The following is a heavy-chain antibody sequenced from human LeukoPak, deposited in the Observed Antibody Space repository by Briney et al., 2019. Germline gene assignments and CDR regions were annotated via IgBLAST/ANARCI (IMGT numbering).Heavy chain of an antibody. Sequence: SQTLSLTCTVSGGSISSGGYYWSWIRQHPGKGLEWIGSIYYSGSTYYNPSLKSRVTISVDTSKNQFSLKLSSVTAADTAVYYCARHGDIVLMVYARDWFDPWGQGTLVTVSS. V-gene: IGHV4-30-2*03. CDR1: GGSISSGGYY. CDR2: IYYSGST. J-gene: IGHJ5*02. D-gene: IGHD2-8*01. CDR3: ARHGDIVLMVYARDWFDP.